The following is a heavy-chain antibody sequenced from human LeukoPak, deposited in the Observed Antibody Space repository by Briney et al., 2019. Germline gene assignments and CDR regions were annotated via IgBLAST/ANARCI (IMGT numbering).Heavy chain of an antibody. CDR2: ISSSGSTI. J-gene: IGHJ4*02. D-gene: IGHD6-19*01. CDR1: GFTFSDYY. CDR3: AKMPVSYSSGWSTFDY. Sequence: GGSLRLSCAASGFTFSDYYMSWIRQAPGKGLEWVSYISSSGSTIYYADSVKGRFTISRDNAKNSLYLQMNSLRAEDTAVYYCAKMPVSYSSGWSTFDYWGRGTLVAVSS. V-gene: IGHV3-11*01.